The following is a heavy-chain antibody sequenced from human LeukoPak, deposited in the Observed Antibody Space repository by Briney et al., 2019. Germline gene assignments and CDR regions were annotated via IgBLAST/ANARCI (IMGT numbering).Heavy chain of an antibody. CDR1: GFTFSSYA. CDR2: ISGSGGST. D-gene: IGHD3-22*01. Sequence: PGGSLRLSCAASGFTFSSYAMSWVRQAPGKGLEWVSAISGSGGSTYYADSVKGRFTISRDNSKNTLYLQMNSLRAEDTAVYYCAKSPPYYYDSSGYYYVFGWFDPWGQGTLVTVSS. V-gene: IGHV3-23*01. CDR3: AKSPPYYYDSSGYYYVFGWFDP. J-gene: IGHJ5*02.